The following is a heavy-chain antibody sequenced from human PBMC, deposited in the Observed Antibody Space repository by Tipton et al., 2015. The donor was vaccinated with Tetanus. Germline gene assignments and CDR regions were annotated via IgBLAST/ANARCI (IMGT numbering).Heavy chain of an antibody. J-gene: IGHJ6*02. D-gene: IGHD1-20*01. CDR3: SLARRVTGTTLLHYGMDV. CDR2: IIPIFSTA. V-gene: IGHV1-69*06. CDR1: GGTFSSYA. Sequence: QVQLVQSGAEVKKPGSSVKVSCKASGGTFSSYAISWVRQAPGQGLERMGGIIPIFSTANYAQKFQGRVTITAEKSTSTAYMGLSSLGAEDTAVYYCSLARRVTGTTLLHYGMDVWGQGTTFTASS.